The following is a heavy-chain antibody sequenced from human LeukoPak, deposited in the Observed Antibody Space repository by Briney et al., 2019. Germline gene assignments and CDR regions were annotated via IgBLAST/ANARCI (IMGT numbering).Heavy chain of an antibody. J-gene: IGHJ6*03. CDR3: ARSSGYYSSLFYMHV. CDR1: GYTFTDYY. D-gene: IGHD3-22*01. Sequence: GASVKVSCKASGYTFTDYYMHWVRQAPGQGLEWVGIINPSGDPTTYAQKFQGRVTMTSDMSTSTVYMELSSLRSEDTAVYYCARSSGYYSSLFYMHVWGEGTTVTVSS. V-gene: IGHV1-46*01. CDR2: INPSGDPT.